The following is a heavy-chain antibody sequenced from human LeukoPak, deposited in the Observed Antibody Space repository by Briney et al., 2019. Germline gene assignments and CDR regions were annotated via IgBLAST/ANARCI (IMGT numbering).Heavy chain of an antibody. J-gene: IGHJ6*03. CDR3: ARTGEGYCSSTSCYYYYYMDV. CDR1: GYTFTSYD. Sequence: ASVKASCKASGYTFTSYDINWVRQAPGQGLEWMGWMNPNSGNTGYAQKFQGRVTMTRNTSISTAYMELSSLRSEDTAVYYCARTGEGYCSSTSCYYYYYMDVWGKGTTVTISS. D-gene: IGHD2-2*01. V-gene: IGHV1-8*01. CDR2: MNPNSGNT.